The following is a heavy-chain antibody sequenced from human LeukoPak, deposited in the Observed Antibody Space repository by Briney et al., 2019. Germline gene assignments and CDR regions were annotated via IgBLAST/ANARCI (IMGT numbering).Heavy chain of an antibody. CDR1: GGTFSSYA. CDR3: ASGVSDFTHPIDY. J-gene: IGHJ4*02. CDR2: IIPIFGTA. D-gene: IGHD5/OR15-5a*01. V-gene: IGHV1-69*05. Sequence: SVKVSCKASGGTFSSYAISWVRQAPGQGLEWMGGIIPIFGTANYAQKFQGRVTITTDESTSTAYMELSSLRSEDTAVYYCASGVSDFTHPIDYWGQGTLVTLSS.